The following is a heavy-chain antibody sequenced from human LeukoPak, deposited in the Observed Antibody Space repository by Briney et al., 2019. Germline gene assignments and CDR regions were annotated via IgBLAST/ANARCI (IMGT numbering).Heavy chain of an antibody. Sequence: GGSLRLSCAASGFTFSSYAMHWVRQAPGKGLEWVAVISYDGSNKYYADSVKGRFTISRDNSKNTLYLQMNSLRAEDTAVYYCARLGIAVAGQFDYWGQGTLVTVSS. CDR1: GFTFSSYA. V-gene: IGHV3-30*04. CDR2: ISYDGSNK. D-gene: IGHD6-19*01. CDR3: ARLGIAVAGQFDY. J-gene: IGHJ4*02.